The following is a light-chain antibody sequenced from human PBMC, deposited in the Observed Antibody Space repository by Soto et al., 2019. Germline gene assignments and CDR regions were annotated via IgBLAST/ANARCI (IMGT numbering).Light chain of an antibody. CDR1: SSDVGSYNL. J-gene: IGLJ3*02. V-gene: IGLV2-23*02. CDR2: EVS. CDR3: CSYAGSSTFWV. Sequence: QSALTQPASVSGSPGQSITISCTGTSSDVGSYNLVSWYQQHPGKAPKLMIYEVSKRPSGVSNRFSGSKSGNTASLTISGLQAEDEADYYCCSYAGSSTFWVFGGGTMLTVL.